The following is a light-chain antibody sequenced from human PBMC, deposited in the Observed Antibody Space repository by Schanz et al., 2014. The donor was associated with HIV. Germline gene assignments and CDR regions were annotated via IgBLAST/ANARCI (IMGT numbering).Light chain of an antibody. CDR2: END. V-gene: IGLV6-57*04. J-gene: IGLJ3*02. CDR3: QSSDDDDPGL. CDR1: SGSIASAY. Sequence: NFMLTQPHSVSESPGKTVIISCTRSSGSIASAYVQWYQQRPGSAPTTLIYENDQRHSGVPDRFSGSIDSSSNSASLTISGLETEDEGDYYCQSSDDDDPGLFGGGTKLTVL.